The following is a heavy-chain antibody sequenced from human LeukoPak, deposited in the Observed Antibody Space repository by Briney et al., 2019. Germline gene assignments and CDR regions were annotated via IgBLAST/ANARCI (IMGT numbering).Heavy chain of an antibody. CDR2: INPNSGGT. Sequence: ASVKVSCKASGYTFTGYYMHWVRQAPGQGLEWMGWINPNSGGTNYAQKFQGRVTMTRDTSISTAYMELSRLRSDDTAVYYCASASVPQEYYYYYYMDVWGKGTTVTVSS. V-gene: IGHV1-2*02. CDR1: GYTFTGYY. J-gene: IGHJ6*03. CDR3: ASASVPQEYYYYYYMDV.